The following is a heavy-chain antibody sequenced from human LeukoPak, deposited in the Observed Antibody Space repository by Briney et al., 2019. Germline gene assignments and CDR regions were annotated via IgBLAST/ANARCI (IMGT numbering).Heavy chain of an antibody. CDR2: IYTSGST. CDR3: AGDASGRQYGNYYYGMDV. Sequence: PSETLSLTCTVSGGSISSGSYYWSWIRQPAGKGLEWIGRIYTSGSTNYNPSLKSRATISVDTSKNQFSLKLSSVTAADTAVYYCAGDASGRQYGNYYYGMDVWGQGTTVTVSS. V-gene: IGHV4-61*02. CDR1: GGSISSGSYY. D-gene: IGHD6-25*01. J-gene: IGHJ6*02.